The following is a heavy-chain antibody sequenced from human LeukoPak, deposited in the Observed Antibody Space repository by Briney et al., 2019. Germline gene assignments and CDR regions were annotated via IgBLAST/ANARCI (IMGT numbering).Heavy chain of an antibody. D-gene: IGHD6-19*01. CDR2: INSYGSST. J-gene: IGHJ3*02. CDR3: ARGGHSAVAGTTGLDAFDI. V-gene: IGHV3-74*01. Sequence: GGSLRLSCAASGFTFSSYWMHWVRQAPGKGLVWVSCINSYGSSTSYADSVKGRFTISRDNAKNTLYLQMNSLRAEETAEYYCARGGHSAVAGTTGLDAFDIWGQGTMVTVSS. CDR1: GFTFSSYW.